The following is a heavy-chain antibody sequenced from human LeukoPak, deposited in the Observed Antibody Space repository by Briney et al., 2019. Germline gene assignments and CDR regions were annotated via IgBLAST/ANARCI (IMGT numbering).Heavy chain of an antibody. CDR1: GFTFSSYA. D-gene: IGHD3-22*01. V-gene: IGHV3-23*01. J-gene: IGHJ3*02. CDR3: AKAHKYDSSGYYLRAAAFDI. Sequence: PGGSLRLSCAASGFTFSSYAMSWVRQAPGKGLEWVSAISGSGGSTYYADSVKGRFTISRDNSKNTLYLQMNSLRAEGTAVYYCAKAHKYDSSGYYLRAAAFDIWGQGTMVTVSS. CDR2: ISGSGGST.